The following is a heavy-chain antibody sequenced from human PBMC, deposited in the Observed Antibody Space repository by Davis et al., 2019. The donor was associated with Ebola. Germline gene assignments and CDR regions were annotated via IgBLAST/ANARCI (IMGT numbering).Heavy chain of an antibody. CDR3: AKDQDYGDYFDY. J-gene: IGHJ4*02. Sequence: GGSLRLSCAASKFTFSRYAMAWVRQAPGKGLQWVSAISAAKNTYYADSVKGRFTISRDNSVDTLYLEMNSLSTDDTAVYYCAKDQDYGDYFDYWGQGAPVTVSS. CDR2: ISAAKNT. V-gene: IGHV3-23*01. D-gene: IGHD4-17*01. CDR1: KFTFSRYA.